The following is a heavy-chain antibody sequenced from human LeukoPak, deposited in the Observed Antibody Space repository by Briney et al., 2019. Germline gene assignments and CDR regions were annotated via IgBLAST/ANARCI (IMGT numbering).Heavy chain of an antibody. CDR2: ISGSGGST. CDR1: GFTFSSYA. D-gene: IGHD6-19*01. J-gene: IGHJ6*02. CDR3: ARDPDRQYSSVADV. V-gene: IGHV3-23*01. Sequence: AGGSLRLSCAASGFTFSSYAMSWVRQAPGKGLEWVSAISGSGGSTYYADSVKGRFTISRDNSKNTLYLQMNSLRAEDTAVYYCARDPDRQYSSVADVWGQGTTVTVSS.